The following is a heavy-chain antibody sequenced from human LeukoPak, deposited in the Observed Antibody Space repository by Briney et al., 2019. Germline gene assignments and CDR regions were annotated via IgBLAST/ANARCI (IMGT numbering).Heavy chain of an antibody. J-gene: IGHJ6*02. CDR1: GFTFSSYS. Sequence: PGGSLRLSCAASGFTFSSYSMNWVREAPGKGLGWVSSISSSSSYIYYADSVKGRFTISRDNAKNSLYLQMNSLRAEDTAVYYCARAILSAPGPYYYYGMDVWGQGTTVTVSS. V-gene: IGHV3-21*01. CDR2: ISSSSSYI. D-gene: IGHD3-3*01. CDR3: ARAILSAPGPYYYYGMDV.